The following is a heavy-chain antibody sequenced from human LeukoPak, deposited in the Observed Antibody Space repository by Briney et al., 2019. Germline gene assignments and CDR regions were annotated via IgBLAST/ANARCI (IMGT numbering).Heavy chain of an antibody. V-gene: IGHV3-74*03. CDR3: AYYHVNEEPPTF. CDR1: GFTFSGHW. J-gene: IGHJ4*02. Sequence: PGGSLRLSCTASGFTFSGHWIHWVRQPPGMGLVWVSRINERGTDSMYAESVKGRFTVSRDNSKNMLYLQMNSLRAEDTAVYYCAYYHVNEEPPTFWGQGTLVTVSS. D-gene: IGHD3-16*01. CDR2: INERGTDS.